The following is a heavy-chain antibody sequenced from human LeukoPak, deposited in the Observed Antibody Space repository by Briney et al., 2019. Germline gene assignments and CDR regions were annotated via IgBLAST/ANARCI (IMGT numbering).Heavy chain of an antibody. CDR1: GFTFSSYG. J-gene: IGHJ4*02. CDR2: IRYDGSNK. D-gene: IGHD4-17*01. Sequence: GGSLRLSCAASGFTFSSYGMHWVRQAPGKGLEWVAFIRYDGSNKYYADSVKGRFTISRDNSKNTLYLQMNSLRAEDTAVYYCAKFVDYDDYFDYWGQGTLVTVSP. CDR3: AKFVDYDDYFDY. V-gene: IGHV3-30*02.